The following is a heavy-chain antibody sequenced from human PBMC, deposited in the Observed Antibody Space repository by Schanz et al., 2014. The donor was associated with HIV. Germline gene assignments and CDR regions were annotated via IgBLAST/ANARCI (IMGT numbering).Heavy chain of an antibody. J-gene: IGHJ4*02. V-gene: IGHV3-30*03. D-gene: IGHD3-9*01. CDR3: ARDPQKSFDI. Sequence: VQLVESGGGVVQPGRSLRLSCAASGFNVRTYGIHWVRQAPEKGLEWLAVISSDGSNTYYGDSVKGRFTVSRDNSKNMLYLQMNSLRAEDTAVYYCARDPQKSFDIWGQGTLVTVSS. CDR1: GFNVRTYG. CDR2: ISSDGSNT.